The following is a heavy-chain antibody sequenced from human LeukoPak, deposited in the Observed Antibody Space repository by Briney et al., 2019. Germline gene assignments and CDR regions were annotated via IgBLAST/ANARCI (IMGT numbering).Heavy chain of an antibody. CDR2: IKQDGSEK. V-gene: IGHV3-7*01. Sequence: PGGSLRLSCAASGFTFSSYWMSWVRQAPGKGLEWVANIKQDGSEKYYVDSVKGRFTISRDNAKNSLYLQMNSLRAEDTAVYCCAREHYDFWSGYYGYGGQGTLVTVSS. J-gene: IGHJ4*02. CDR1: GFTFSSYW. D-gene: IGHD3-3*01. CDR3: AREHYDFWSGYYGY.